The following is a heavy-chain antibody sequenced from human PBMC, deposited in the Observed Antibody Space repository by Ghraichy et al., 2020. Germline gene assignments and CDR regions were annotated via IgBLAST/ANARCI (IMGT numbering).Heavy chain of an antibody. CDR3: AKDLPVGATSAPAAYDY. CDR2: ISGSGGST. D-gene: IGHD1-26*01. CDR1: GFTFSSYA. V-gene: IGHV3-23*01. J-gene: IGHJ4*02. Sequence: GGSLRLSCAASGFTFSSYAMSWVRQAPGKGLEWVSAISGSGGSTYYADSVKGRFTISRDNSKNTLYLQMNSLRAEDTAVYYCAKDLPVGATSAPAAYDYWGQGTLVTVSS.